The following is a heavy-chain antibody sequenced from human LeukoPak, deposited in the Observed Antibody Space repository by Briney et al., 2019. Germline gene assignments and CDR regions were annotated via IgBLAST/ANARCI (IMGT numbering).Heavy chain of an antibody. CDR3: ARVRMTGYYNYYYYGMDV. CDR2: IYHSGST. CDR1: GGSISSSSHY. Sequence: ETLSLTCNVSGGSISSSSHYWGWIRQPPGKGLEWIGSIYHSGSTYYNPSLKSRVTISVDTSKNQFSLKLSSVTAADTAVFYCARVRMTGYYNYYYYGMDVWGQGTMVTVSS. D-gene: IGHD3-9*01. V-gene: IGHV4-39*01. J-gene: IGHJ6*02.